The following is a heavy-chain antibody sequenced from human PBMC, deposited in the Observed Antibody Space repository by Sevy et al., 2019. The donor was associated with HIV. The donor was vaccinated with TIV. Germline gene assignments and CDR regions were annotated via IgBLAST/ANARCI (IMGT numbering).Heavy chain of an antibody. CDR2: INPTSGGT. V-gene: IGHV1-2*02. J-gene: IGHJ4*02. D-gene: IGHD3-3*01. CDR1: GYTFTGYY. Sequence: ASVKVSCKASGYTFTGYYMHWVRQAPGQGLEWMGWINPTSGGTNYAQKFQGRVTMTRDTSISTAYMELSRLRSDDTAVYYCARGGTIFGVVIPRNYFDYWGQGTLVTVSS. CDR3: ARGGTIFGVVIPRNYFDY.